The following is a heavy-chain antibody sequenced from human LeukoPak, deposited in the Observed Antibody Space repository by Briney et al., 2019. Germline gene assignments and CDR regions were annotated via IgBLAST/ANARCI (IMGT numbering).Heavy chain of an antibody. V-gene: IGHV3-7*01. CDR2: IKQDGGEK. Sequence: GGSLRLSCAASGFTFSSYWMSWVRQAPGKGLEWVANIKQDGGEKYYVDSVKGRFTISRDNAKNSLYLQMNFLRAEDTAVYYCARSDYVWGSYRYLLDYWGQGTLVTVSS. CDR1: GFTFSSYW. D-gene: IGHD3-16*02. J-gene: IGHJ4*02. CDR3: ARSDYVWGSYRYLLDY.